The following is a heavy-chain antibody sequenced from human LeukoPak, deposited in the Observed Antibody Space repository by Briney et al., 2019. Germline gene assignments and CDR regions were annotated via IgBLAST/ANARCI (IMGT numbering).Heavy chain of an antibody. J-gene: IGHJ3*02. D-gene: IGHD6-19*01. Sequence: GGSLRLSCAAPGFAFSSYAMHWVRQAPGKGLEWVAVISYDGSNKYYADSVKGRFTISRDNSKNTLYLQMNSLRAEDTAVYYCARVSYSSGWESFGAFDIWGQGTMVTVSS. CDR1: GFAFSSYA. V-gene: IGHV3-30*04. CDR3: ARVSYSSGWESFGAFDI. CDR2: ISYDGSNK.